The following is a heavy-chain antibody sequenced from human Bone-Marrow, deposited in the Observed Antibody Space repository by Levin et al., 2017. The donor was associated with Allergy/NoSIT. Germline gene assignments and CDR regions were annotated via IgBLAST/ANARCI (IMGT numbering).Heavy chain of an antibody. D-gene: IGHD3-10*02. V-gene: IGHV3-15*01. CDR2: IRSKTEGGTT. J-gene: IGHJ4*02. CDR1: GFTLSSVW. Sequence: GGSLRLSCAGSGFTLSSVWMSWVRQAPGRGLEWIGRIRSKTEGGTTDYAAPVKGRFSISRDDSKNTMYLEMNSLKTEDTAVYYCVVRPDRGQGTQVTVSS. CDR3: VVRPD.